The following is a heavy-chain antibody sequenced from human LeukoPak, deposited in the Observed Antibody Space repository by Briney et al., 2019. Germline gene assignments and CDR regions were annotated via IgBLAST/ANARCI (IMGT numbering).Heavy chain of an antibody. CDR3: ARGGVRGVLLPVDY. J-gene: IGHJ4*02. CDR1: GFTFSSYW. V-gene: IGHV3-7*01. CDR2: IKQGGSEK. D-gene: IGHD3-10*01. Sequence: GGSLRLSCAASGFTFSSYWMSWVRQAPGKGLEWVANIKQGGSEKYYVDSVKGRFTISRDNAKNSLYLQMNSLRAEDTAVYYCARGGVRGVLLPVDYWGQGTLVTVSS.